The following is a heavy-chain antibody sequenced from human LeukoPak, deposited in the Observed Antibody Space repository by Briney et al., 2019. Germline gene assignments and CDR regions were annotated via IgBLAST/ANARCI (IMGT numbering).Heavy chain of an antibody. CDR1: GFTFSSYA. Sequence: GGSLRLSCAASGFTFSSYAMNWVRQAPGKGLEWVSAISGSGGSTYYADSVKGRFTISRDNSKNTLYLQMNSLRAEDTAVYYCAKLRSGSYRRGAFDIRGQGTMVTVSS. V-gene: IGHV3-23*01. CDR2: ISGSGGST. D-gene: IGHD1-26*01. CDR3: AKLRSGSYRRGAFDI. J-gene: IGHJ3*02.